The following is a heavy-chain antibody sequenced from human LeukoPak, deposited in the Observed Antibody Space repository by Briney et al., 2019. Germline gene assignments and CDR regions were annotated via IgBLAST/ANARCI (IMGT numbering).Heavy chain of an antibody. CDR2: INHSGST. J-gene: IGHJ6*03. CDR1: GGSFSGYY. V-gene: IGHV4-34*01. CDR3: ARARSGSYYYYYYYMDV. D-gene: IGHD1-26*01. Sequence: PSETLSLTCAVYGGSFSGYYWSWIRQPPGKGLEWIGEINHSGSTNYNPSLKSRVTISVDTSKNQFSLKLSSVTAAGTAVYYCARARSGSYYYYYYYMDVWGKGTTVTVSS.